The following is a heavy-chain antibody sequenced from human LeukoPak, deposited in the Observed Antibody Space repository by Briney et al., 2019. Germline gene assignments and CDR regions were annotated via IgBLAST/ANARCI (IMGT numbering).Heavy chain of an antibody. CDR2: IRYDGSNK. J-gene: IGHJ4*02. D-gene: IGHD6-13*01. CDR3: ARTGKTYSSSWYYSDY. Sequence: GGSLRLSCAASGFTFSSYGMHWVRQAPGKGLEWVAFIRYDGSNKYYADSVKGRFTISRDNSKNTLYLQMNSLRAEDTAVYYCARTGKTYSSSWYYSDYWGQGTLVTVSS. CDR1: GFTFSSYG. V-gene: IGHV3-30*02.